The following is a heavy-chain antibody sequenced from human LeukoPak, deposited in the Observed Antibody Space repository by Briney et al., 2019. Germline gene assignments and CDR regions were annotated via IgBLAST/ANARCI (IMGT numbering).Heavy chain of an antibody. Sequence: GGSLRLSCAASGFTFSSYAMGWVRQAPGKGLEWVSTISGSSASTYYADSGKGRFTISRDNSENTLFPQMNSLRAEDTAVYYCAKVTVTTFKSFDYWGQGTLVTVSS. V-gene: IGHV3-23*01. CDR1: GFTFSSYA. CDR3: AKVTVTTFKSFDY. J-gene: IGHJ4*02. CDR2: ISGSSAST. D-gene: IGHD4-17*01.